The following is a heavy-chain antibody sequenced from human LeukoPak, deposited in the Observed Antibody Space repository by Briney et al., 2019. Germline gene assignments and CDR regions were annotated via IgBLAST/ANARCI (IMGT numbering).Heavy chain of an antibody. J-gene: IGHJ4*02. CDR2: IHYSGST. D-gene: IGHD6-13*01. V-gene: IGHV4-59*01. Sequence: PSETLSFTCTVPGGSISSYYWSWIRQPPGKELEWIGYIHYSGSTNYNPSLKSRVTMSVDTSKNQFSLKLTSVTAADTAVYYCARGGSSSSWPFYYWGQGTLVTVSS. CDR3: ARGGSSSSWPFYY. CDR1: GGSISSYY.